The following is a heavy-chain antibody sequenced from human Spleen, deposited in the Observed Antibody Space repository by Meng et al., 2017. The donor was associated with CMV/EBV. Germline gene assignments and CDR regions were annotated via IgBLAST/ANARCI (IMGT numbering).Heavy chain of an antibody. Sequence: SGPTLVKPTETLTLTCTVSGFPLTNARMGVSWIRQPPGKALEWLAHIFSNDEKSYSTSLKSRLTISKDTSRSQVVLTMTNMDPVDTATYYCARIQVFPGGFLYYHAMDVWGQGITVTVSS. CDR3: ARIQVFPGGFLYYHAMDV. J-gene: IGHJ6*02. V-gene: IGHV2-26*01. D-gene: IGHD2/OR15-2a*01. CDR2: IFSNDEK. CDR1: GFPLTNARMG.